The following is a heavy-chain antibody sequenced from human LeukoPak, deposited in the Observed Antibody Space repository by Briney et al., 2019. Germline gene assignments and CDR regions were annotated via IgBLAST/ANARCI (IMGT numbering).Heavy chain of an antibody. CDR3: ARLIAARPGFSEGPPSSPGITYYFDY. CDR1: GGSISSYY. CDR2: IYYSGST. J-gene: IGHJ4*02. Sequence: SETLSLTCTVSGGSISSYYWSWIRQPPGKGLEWIGYIYYSGSTTYNPSLKSRVTISVDTSKNQFSLTLSSVTAADKAVYYCARLIAARPGFSEGPPSSPGITYYFDYWGQGTLVTVSS. V-gene: IGHV4-59*01. D-gene: IGHD6-6*01.